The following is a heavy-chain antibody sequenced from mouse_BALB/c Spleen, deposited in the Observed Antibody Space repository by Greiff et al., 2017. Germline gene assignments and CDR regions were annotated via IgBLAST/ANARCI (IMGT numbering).Heavy chain of an antibody. V-gene: IGHV5-6*02. Sequence: EVMLVESGGDLVKPGGSLKLSCAASGFTFSSYGMSWVRQTPDKRLEWVATISSGGSYTYYPDSVKGRFTISRDNAKNTLYLQMSSLKSEDTAMYYCARGGYDYFDYWGQGTTLTVSS. D-gene: IGHD2-3*01. CDR3: ARGGYDYFDY. CDR1: GFTFSSYG. J-gene: IGHJ2*01. CDR2: ISSGGSYT.